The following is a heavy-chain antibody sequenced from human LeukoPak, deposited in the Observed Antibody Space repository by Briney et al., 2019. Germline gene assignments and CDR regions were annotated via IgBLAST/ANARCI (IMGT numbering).Heavy chain of an antibody. D-gene: IGHD5-12*01. CDR1: GFTFSSHG. CDR3: AKDDAWVRYQD. CDR2: ISGSGVIT. V-gene: IGHV3-23*01. Sequence: PGGSLRLSCVASGFTFSSHGMNWVRQAPGKGLEWVSGISGSGVITYYADSVKGRFTISRDNSKNTLDLQMNSLRAEDTAVYYCAKDDAWVRYQDWGQGTLVTVSS. J-gene: IGHJ4*02.